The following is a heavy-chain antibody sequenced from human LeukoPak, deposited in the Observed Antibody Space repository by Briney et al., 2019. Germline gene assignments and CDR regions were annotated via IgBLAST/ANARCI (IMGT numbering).Heavy chain of an antibody. D-gene: IGHD2-15*01. Sequence: GGSLRLSCAASGFTFSDYWMSWVRQAPGKGLEWVANIKQDGSEKYYEDSVKGRFTISRDNAKNSLYLQMNSLRAEDTALYYCAKDIREEGSGPLFDYWGQGTLVTVSS. J-gene: IGHJ4*02. V-gene: IGHV3-7*03. CDR3: AKDIREEGSGPLFDY. CDR2: IKQDGSEK. CDR1: GFTFSDYW.